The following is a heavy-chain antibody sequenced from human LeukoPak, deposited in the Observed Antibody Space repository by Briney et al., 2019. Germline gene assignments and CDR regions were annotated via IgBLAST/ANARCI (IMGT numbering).Heavy chain of an antibody. V-gene: IGHV3-21*01. CDR2: ISSSSSYI. CDR3: AREGRGYSSGWSFDY. D-gene: IGHD6-19*01. CDR1: GFTFSSYS. Sequence: GGSLRLSCAASGFTFSSYSMNWVRQAPGKGLEWVSSISSSSSYIYYADSVKGRFTISRDNSKNTLYLQMNSLRAEDTAVYYCAREGRGYSSGWSFDYWGQGTLVTVSS. J-gene: IGHJ4*02.